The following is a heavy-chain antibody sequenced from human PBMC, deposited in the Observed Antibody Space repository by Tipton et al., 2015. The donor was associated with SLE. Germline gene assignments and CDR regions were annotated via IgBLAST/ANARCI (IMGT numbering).Heavy chain of an antibody. CDR2: ISSSSSYI. Sequence: VQLVQSGGGLVKPGGSLRLSCAASGFTFSSYSMNWVRQAPGKGLEWVSSISSSSSYIYYADSVKGRFTISRDNAKNSLYLQMNSLRAEDTAVYYCARPLGGYDGSSFDYWGQGTLVTVSS. V-gene: IGHV3-21*01. CDR1: GFTFSSYS. CDR3: ARPLGGYDGSSFDY. J-gene: IGHJ4*02. D-gene: IGHD5-12*01.